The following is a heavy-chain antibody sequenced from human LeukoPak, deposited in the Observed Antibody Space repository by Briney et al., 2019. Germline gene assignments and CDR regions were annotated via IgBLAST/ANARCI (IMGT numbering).Heavy chain of an antibody. CDR1: GGSISSGSYY. CDR2: IYTSGST. CDR3: ARDAIFGVVIPTLTTVI. D-gene: IGHD3-3*01. V-gene: IGHV4-61*02. Sequence: SETLSLTCTVSGGSISSGSYYWSWIRQPAGKGLEWIGRIYTSGSTNYNPSLKSRVTISVDTSKNQFSLKLSSVTAADTAVYYCARDAIFGVVIPTLTTVIWGEGTLVTVSS. J-gene: IGHJ4*02.